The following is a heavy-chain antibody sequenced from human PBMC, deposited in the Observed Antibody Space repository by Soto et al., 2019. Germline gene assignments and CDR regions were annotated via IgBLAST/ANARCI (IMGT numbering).Heavy chain of an antibody. CDR2: ISVNGDNT. J-gene: IGHJ4*02. CDR3: TPSQGNWNY. Sequence: GGSLRLSCAASGFIFSSYAMSWVRQAPGKGLEWVSGISVNGDNTYYADSVEGRFTISRDNSRNTLSLQMDNLRAEDTALYYCTPSQGNWNYWGQGTLVTVSS. V-gene: IGHV3-23*01. D-gene: IGHD1-1*01. CDR1: GFIFSSYA.